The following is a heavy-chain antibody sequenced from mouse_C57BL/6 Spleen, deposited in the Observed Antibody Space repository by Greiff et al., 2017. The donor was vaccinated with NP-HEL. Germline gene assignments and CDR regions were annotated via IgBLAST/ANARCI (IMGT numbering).Heavy chain of an antibody. J-gene: IGHJ4*01. V-gene: IGHV1-69*01. CDR1: GYTFTSYW. CDR3: ARRGYYGSSDNAMDY. D-gene: IGHD1-1*01. Sequence: QVQLKQSGAELVMPGASVKLSCKASGYTFTSYWMHWVKQRPGQGLEWIGEIDPSDSYTNYNQKFKGKSTLTVDKSSSTAYMQLSTLTSEDSAVYYCARRGYYGSSDNAMDYWGQGTAVTVSA. CDR2: IDPSDSYT.